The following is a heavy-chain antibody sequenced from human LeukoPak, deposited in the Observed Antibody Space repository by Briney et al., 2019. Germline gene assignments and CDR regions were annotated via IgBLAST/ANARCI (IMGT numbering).Heavy chain of an antibody. CDR1: GFTFSTYA. D-gene: IGHD3-22*01. CDR2: LSGSGGST. V-gene: IGHV3-23*01. Sequence: GGSLRLSCAASGFTFSTYAMSWVRQAPGKGLECVSALSGSGGSTDYADSVKGRFTISRDNSKNTLYLQMNSLRAEDTALYYCAKDDYYDSSGSYRHWGQGTLVTVSS. CDR3: AKDDYYDSSGSYRH. J-gene: IGHJ4*02.